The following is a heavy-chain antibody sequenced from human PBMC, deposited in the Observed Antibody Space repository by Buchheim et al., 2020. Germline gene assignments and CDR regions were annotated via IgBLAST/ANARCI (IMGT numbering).Heavy chain of an antibody. J-gene: IGHJ6*02. D-gene: IGHD2-2*01. CDR3: ARDGQAMPLDV. CDR1: GFTFSSYG. CDR2: ISSDADNK. V-gene: IGHV3-30*03. Sequence: QVQLVESGGGVVQSGRSLRLSCAASGFTFSSYGMHWVRQAPGKGLEWVAVISSDADNKYYSDSVKGRFTISRDNSKNTLYLQMNSLRPEDTAVYYCARDGQAMPLDVWGQGTT.